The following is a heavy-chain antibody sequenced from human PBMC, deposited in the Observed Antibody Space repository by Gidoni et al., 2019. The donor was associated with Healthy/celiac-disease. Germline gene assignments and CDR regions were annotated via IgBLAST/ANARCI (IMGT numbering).Heavy chain of an antibody. D-gene: IGHD2-15*01. J-gene: IGHJ4*02. Sequence: GGSSSSSSYYRGWIRQPPGKGLEWIGIIYYSRSPYYNPSLKSRVTISVDTSKNQFSLKLDSVTAADTAVYYCARLFYCSGGSCYHFDNWGQGTLVTVSS. CDR3: ARLFYCSGGSCYHFDN. CDR2: IYYSRSP. CDR1: GGSSSSSSYY. V-gene: IGHV4-39*01.